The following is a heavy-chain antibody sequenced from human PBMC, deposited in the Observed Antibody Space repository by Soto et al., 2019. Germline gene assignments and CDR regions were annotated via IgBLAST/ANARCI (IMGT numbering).Heavy chain of an antibody. CDR1: GGSISSYY. D-gene: IGHD4-17*01. Sequence: QVQLQESGPGLVKPSETLSLTCTVSGGSISSYYWSWIRQPPGKGLEWIGYIYYSGSTNYNPSLKCRVTISVDTSKNQFSLKLSSVTAADTAVYYCARDHYGDYPNAFDIWGQGTMVTVSS. CDR3: ARDHYGDYPNAFDI. V-gene: IGHV4-59*01. J-gene: IGHJ3*02. CDR2: IYYSGST.